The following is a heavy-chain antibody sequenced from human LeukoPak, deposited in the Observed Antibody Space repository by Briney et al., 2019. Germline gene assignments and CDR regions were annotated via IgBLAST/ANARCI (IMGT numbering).Heavy chain of an antibody. V-gene: IGHV4-4*07. CDR1: GGSISSYW. Sequence: SESLSLNCSVSGGSISSYWWSWIRQPAGKGLEFIGRIYTTGRTNYNPSLKSRVSMSVDTSKNKSSLELRSVTAADTAVYFCARAGYTISSYRFDYWGQGALVTVSS. CDR2: IYTTGRT. CDR3: ARAGYTISSYRFDY. D-gene: IGHD3-16*02. J-gene: IGHJ4*02.